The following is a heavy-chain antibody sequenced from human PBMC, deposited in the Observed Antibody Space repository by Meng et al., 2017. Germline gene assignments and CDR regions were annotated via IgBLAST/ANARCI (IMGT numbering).Heavy chain of an antibody. V-gene: IGHV3-49*04. Sequence: GESLKISCTASGFTFGDYAMSWVRQAPGKGLEWVGFIRSKAYGGTTEYAASVKGRFTISRDDSKSIAYLQMNSLKTEDTAVYYCAKPPLLLWFGELFKKDYYFDYWGQGTRVT. CDR2: IRSKAYGGTT. CDR1: GFTFGDYA. D-gene: IGHD3-10*01. CDR3: AKPPLLLWFGELFKKDYYFDY. J-gene: IGHJ4*02.